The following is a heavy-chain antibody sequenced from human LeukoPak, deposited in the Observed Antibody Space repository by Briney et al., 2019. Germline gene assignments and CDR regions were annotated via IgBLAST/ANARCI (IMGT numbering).Heavy chain of an antibody. D-gene: IGHD6-13*01. Sequence: ASVKVSCKASGYTFTSYGISWVRQAPGQGLEWMGWINPNSGGTNYAQKFQGRVTMTRDTSISTAYMELSRLRSDDTAVYYCARALYSSSWYSFDPWGQGTLVTVSS. CDR2: INPNSGGT. CDR1: GYTFTSYG. J-gene: IGHJ5*02. V-gene: IGHV1-2*02. CDR3: ARALYSSSWYSFDP.